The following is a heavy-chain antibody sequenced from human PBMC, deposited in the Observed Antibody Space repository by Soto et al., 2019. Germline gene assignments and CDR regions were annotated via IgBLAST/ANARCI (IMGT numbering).Heavy chain of an antibody. Sequence: SETLSLTCAVYGGSFSGYYWSWIRQPPGKGLEWIGEINPSGSTNYNPSLKSRVTISVDTSKNQFSLKLSSVTAADTAVYYCARRNYYYYYYMDVWGKGTTVTVSS. CDR3: ARRNYYYYYYMDV. CDR2: INPSGST. D-gene: IGHD1-1*01. J-gene: IGHJ6*03. CDR1: GGSFSGYY. V-gene: IGHV4-34*01.